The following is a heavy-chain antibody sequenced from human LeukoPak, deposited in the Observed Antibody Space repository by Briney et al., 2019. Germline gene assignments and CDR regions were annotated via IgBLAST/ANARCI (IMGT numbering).Heavy chain of an antibody. V-gene: IGHV1-2*06. Sequence: ASVKVSCKASGYTFTGYYMHWVRQAPGQGLEWMGRINPNSGGTNYAQKFQGRVTMTRDTSISTAYMELSRLRSDDTAGYYCASSTPLIDSSCYYFDYWGQGTLVTVSS. D-gene: IGHD3-22*01. CDR3: ASSTPLIDSSCYYFDY. J-gene: IGHJ4*02. CDR2: INPNSGGT. CDR1: GYTFTGYY.